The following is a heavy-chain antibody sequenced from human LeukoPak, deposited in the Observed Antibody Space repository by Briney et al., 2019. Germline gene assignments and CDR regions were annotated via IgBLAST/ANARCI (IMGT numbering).Heavy chain of an antibody. J-gene: IGHJ4*02. Sequence: ASVKVSCKASGYTFTGYYMHWVRQAPGQGLEWMGWINPNSGGTNYAQKFQGRVTMTRDTSISTAYMELSRLRSDDTAVYYCARDRGGGGYNLFDYWGQGTLVTVSS. D-gene: IGHD5-24*01. CDR1: GYTFTGYY. V-gene: IGHV1-2*02. CDR3: ARDRGGGGYNLFDY. CDR2: INPNSGGT.